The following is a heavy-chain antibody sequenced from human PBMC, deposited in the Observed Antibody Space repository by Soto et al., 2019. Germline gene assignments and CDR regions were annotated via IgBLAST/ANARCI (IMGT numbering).Heavy chain of an antibody. CDR1: GGSVSSTSAA. CDR2: TYYRSKWYN. J-gene: IGHJ4*02. Sequence: PWQTLSPTCAISGGSVSSTSAAWYWIKQSPSRGLEWLGRTYYRSKWYNDYAVSVKSRITINPDTSKNQFPLQLNSVTPEDTAVYYCARGSAAHLAFDYWGQGTLVSVSS. CDR3: ARGSAAHLAFDY. V-gene: IGHV6-1*01. D-gene: IGHD6-13*01.